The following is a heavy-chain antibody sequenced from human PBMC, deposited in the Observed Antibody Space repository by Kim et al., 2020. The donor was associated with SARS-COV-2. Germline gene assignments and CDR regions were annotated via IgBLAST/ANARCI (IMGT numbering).Heavy chain of an antibody. D-gene: IGHD6-19*01. V-gene: IGHV4-34*01. Sequence: SETLSLTCAVYGGSFSVHYWSWIRQSPEKGLEWIGEINHSASTNYNPSLKSRVTTSVDTSKNQFSLKLSSVTAADTAVYYCARQRGYSSGNSFDSWGQGTLVTVSS. CDR1: GGSFSVHY. CDR2: INHSAST. J-gene: IGHJ4*02. CDR3: ARQRGYSSGNSFDS.